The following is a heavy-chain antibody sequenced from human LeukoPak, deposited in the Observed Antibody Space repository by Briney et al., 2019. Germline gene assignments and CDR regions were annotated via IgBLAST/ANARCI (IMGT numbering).Heavy chain of an antibody. CDR2: IKQDGSEK. CDR1: GFTFSSYW. CDR3: ARGDTAMVRPYYFDY. D-gene: IGHD5-18*01. V-gene: IGHV3-7*01. J-gene: IGHJ4*02. Sequence: NPGGSLRLSCAASGFTFSSYWMSWVRQAPGKGLEWVANIKQDGSEKYYVDSVKGRFTISRDNAKNSLYLQMNSLRAEDTAVYYCARGDTAMVRPYYFDYWGQGTLVTVSS.